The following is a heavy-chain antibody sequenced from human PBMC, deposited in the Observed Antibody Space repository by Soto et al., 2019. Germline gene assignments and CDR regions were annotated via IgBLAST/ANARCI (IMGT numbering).Heavy chain of an antibody. CDR1: GYTFTSYA. CDR3: ARLLGYCSGGSCFNWFDP. D-gene: IGHD2-15*01. CDR2: INAGNGNT. V-gene: IGHV1-3*01. J-gene: IGHJ5*02. Sequence: ASVKVSCKASGYTFTSYAMHWVRQAPGQRLEWMGWINAGNGNTKYSQKFQGRVTITRDTSASTAYMELSSLRSEDTAVYYCARLLGYCSGGSCFNWFDPWGQGTLVTVSS.